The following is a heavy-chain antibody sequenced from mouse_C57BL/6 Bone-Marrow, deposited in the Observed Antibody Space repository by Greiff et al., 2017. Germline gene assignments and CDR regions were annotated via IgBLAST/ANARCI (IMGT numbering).Heavy chain of an antibody. D-gene: IGHD2-5*01. V-gene: IGHV1-26*01. J-gene: IGHJ4*01. Sequence: VQLQQSGPELVKPGASVKISCKAPGYTFTDYYMNWVKQSHGKSLEWIGDINPNNGGTSYNQKFKGKATLTVDKSSSTAYMELRSLTAEDSAVYYCARTDSNYLYYYAMDYWGQGTSVTVSS. CDR2: INPNNGGT. CDR1: GYTFTDYY. CDR3: ARTDSNYLYYYAMDY.